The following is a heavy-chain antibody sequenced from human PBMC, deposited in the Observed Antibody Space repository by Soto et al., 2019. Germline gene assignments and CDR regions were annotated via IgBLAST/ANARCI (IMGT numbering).Heavy chain of an antibody. V-gene: IGHV3-30*18. CDR2: ISFDGRNT. Sequence: LRLSCAASGFTFNNYGMHWVRQAPGKGLEWVVVISFDGRNTYYADSVKGRFTISRDNSKNTLYLQMTSLRAEDTAVYYCVKQFGSGSYVNVGSGGDFDYWGQGTLVTVSS. CDR1: GFTFNNYG. CDR3: VKQFGSGSYVNVGSGGDFDY. D-gene: IGHD3-10*01. J-gene: IGHJ4*02.